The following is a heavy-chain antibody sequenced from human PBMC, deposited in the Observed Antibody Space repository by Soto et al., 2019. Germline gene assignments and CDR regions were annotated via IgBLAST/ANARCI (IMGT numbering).Heavy chain of an antibody. CDR1: GFTFSSYA. J-gene: IGHJ4*02. CDR2: ISGSGGST. Sequence: GGSLRLSCAASGFTFSSYAMSWVRQAPGKGLEWVSAISGSGGSTYYADSVKGRFTISRDNSKNTLYLKMNSLRAEDTAVYYCAKARLSYSSSGSFDYWGQGTLVTVSS. CDR3: AKARLSYSSSGSFDY. D-gene: IGHD6-6*01. V-gene: IGHV3-23*01.